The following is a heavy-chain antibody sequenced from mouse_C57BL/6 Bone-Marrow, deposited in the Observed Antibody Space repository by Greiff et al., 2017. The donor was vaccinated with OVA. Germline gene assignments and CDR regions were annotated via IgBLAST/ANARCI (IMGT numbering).Heavy chain of an antibody. Sequence: EVHLVESGPVLVKPGASVKMSCKASGYTFTDYYMNWVKQSHGKSLEWIGVINPYNGGTSYNQKFKGKATLTVDKSSSTAYMELNSLTSEDSAVYYCARKGYGSSYGGYAMDYWGQGTSVTVSS. CDR1: GYTFTDYY. V-gene: IGHV1-19*01. CDR3: ARKGYGSSYGGYAMDY. J-gene: IGHJ4*01. D-gene: IGHD1-1*01. CDR2: INPYNGGT.